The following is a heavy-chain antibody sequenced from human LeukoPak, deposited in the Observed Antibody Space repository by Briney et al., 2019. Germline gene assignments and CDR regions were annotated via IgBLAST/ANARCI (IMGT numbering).Heavy chain of an antibody. J-gene: IGHJ5*02. V-gene: IGHV4-59*01. D-gene: IGHD3-10*01. CDR3: AKVRRITMVRGVIQPERGPVWFDP. CDR2: IYYSGST. CDR1: GGSISSYY. Sequence: SETLSLTCTVSGGSISSYYWSWIRQPPGKGLEWIGYIYYSGSTNYNPSLESRVTISVDTSKNQFSLKLSSVTAADTAVYYCAKVRRITMVRGVIQPERGPVWFDPWGQGTLVTVSS.